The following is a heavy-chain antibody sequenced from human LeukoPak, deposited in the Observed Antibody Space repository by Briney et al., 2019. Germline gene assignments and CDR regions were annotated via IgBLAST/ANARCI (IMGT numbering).Heavy chain of an antibody. CDR3: ARASGSGSYYNHLDY. J-gene: IGHJ4*02. Sequence: GGSLRLSCAASGFTFDDYGMSWVRQAPGKGLEWVSGINWNGGSTGYADSVKGRFTISRDNAKNSLYLQMNSLRAEDTAFYYCARASGSGSYYNHLDYWGQGTLVTVSS. D-gene: IGHD3-10*01. CDR1: GFTFDDYG. V-gene: IGHV3-20*04. CDR2: INWNGGST.